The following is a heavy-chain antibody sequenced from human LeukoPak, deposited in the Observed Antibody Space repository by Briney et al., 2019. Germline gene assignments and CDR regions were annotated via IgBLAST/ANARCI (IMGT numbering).Heavy chain of an antibody. CDR1: GYSISSGYF. V-gene: IGHV4-38-2*01. Sequence: PSETLSLTCAVSGYSISSGYFWGWIRPSPGKGLEWIGSIYYSGSTYYNPSLKSRVTISVDTSKNQFSLKLSSVTAADTAVYYCARLPYSSSWYLDYWGQGTLVTVSS. CDR3: ARLPYSSSWYLDY. J-gene: IGHJ4*02. CDR2: IYYSGST. D-gene: IGHD6-13*01.